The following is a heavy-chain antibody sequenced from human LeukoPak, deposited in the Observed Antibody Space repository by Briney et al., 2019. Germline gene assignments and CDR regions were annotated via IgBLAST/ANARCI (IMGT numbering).Heavy chain of an antibody. CDR3: ARASKYYDILRGFDY. D-gene: IGHD3-9*01. CDR1: GYTFTGYY. J-gene: IGHJ4*02. Sequence: ASVKVSCKASGYTFTGYYMHWVRQAPGQGLEWMGWINPNSGGTNYAQKFQGRVTMTRDTSISTAYMELSGLRSDDTAVYYCARASKYYDILRGFDYWGQGTLVTVSS. V-gene: IGHV1-2*02. CDR2: INPNSGGT.